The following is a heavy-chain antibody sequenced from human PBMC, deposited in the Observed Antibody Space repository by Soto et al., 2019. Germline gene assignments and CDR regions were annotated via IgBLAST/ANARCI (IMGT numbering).Heavy chain of an antibody. Sequence: SQTLSLTCAISGDSVSSNSAAWNWIRLSPSRGLEWLGRTYYRSKWSSVYAPPVKSRITINPDTSKNQFSLQLNSVTPDDTAINYCARGPGSLRPWGQGTLVTVSS. D-gene: IGHD1-1*01. CDR3: ARGPGSLRP. J-gene: IGHJ5*02. CDR1: GDSVSSNSAA. CDR2: TYYRSKWSS. V-gene: IGHV6-1*01.